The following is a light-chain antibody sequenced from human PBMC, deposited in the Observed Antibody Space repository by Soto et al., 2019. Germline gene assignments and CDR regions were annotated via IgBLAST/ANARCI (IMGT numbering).Light chain of an antibody. CDR2: GAS. J-gene: IGKJ1*01. Sequence: ETVMTQSPATLSVSPGERATLSCRASQSVTSNYLAWYQQKPGQAPRLLIYGASKRATGIPDRFSGSGSGTDFTLTISRLEPEDFAVYCCQQYGSSPRTFGQGTKVDIK. V-gene: IGKV3-20*01. CDR1: QSVTSNY. CDR3: QQYGSSPRT.